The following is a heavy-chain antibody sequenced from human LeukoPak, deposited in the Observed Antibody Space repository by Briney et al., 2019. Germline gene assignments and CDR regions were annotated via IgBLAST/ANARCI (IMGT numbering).Heavy chain of an antibody. D-gene: IGHD3-10*01. CDR2: IYYSGST. J-gene: IGHJ3*02. V-gene: IGHV4-30-4*08. CDR3: ARVSGGAFDI. CDR1: GGSISSGDYY. Sequence: SETLSLTCTVSGGSISSGDYYWSWVRQPPGKGLEWIGYIYYSGSTYYNPSLKSRVTISVDTSKNQFSLKLSSVTAADTAVYYRARVSGGAFDIWGQGTMVTVSS.